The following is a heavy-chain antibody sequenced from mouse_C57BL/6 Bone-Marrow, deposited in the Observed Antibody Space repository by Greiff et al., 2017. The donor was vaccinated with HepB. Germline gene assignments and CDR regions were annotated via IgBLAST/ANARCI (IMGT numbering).Heavy chain of an antibody. J-gene: IGHJ1*03. CDR3: TGASYGSSTGWYFDV. V-gene: IGHV6-3*01. D-gene: IGHD1-1*01. CDR2: IRLKSDNYAT. Sequence: DVQLVESGGGLVQPGGSMKLSCVASGFTFSNYWMNWVRQSPEKGLEWVAQIRLKSDNYATHYAESVKGRFTISRDDSKSSVYLQMNNLRAEDTGIYYCTGASYGSSTGWYFDVWGTGTTVTVSS. CDR1: GFTFSNYW.